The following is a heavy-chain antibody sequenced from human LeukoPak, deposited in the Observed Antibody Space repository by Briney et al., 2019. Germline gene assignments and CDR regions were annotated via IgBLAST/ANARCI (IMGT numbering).Heavy chain of an antibody. D-gene: IGHD3-10*01. CDR1: GYTFTSYA. CDR2: INAGNGNT. CDR3: ASDYYGSGSCDY. V-gene: IGHV1-3*01. J-gene: IGHJ4*02. Sequence: ASVKVSCKASGYTFTSYAMHWVRQAPGQRLEWMGWINAGNGNTKYPQKFQGRVTITRDTSASTAYMELSSLRSEDTAVYYCASDYYGSGSCDYWGQGTLVTVSS.